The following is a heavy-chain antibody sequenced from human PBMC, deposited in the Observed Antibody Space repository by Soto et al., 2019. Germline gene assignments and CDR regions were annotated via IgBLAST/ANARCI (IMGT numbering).Heavy chain of an antibody. D-gene: IGHD3-10*01. V-gene: IGHV4-31*01. Sequence: SETLSLTCTVSGGSISSGGYYWSWIRQHPGKGLEWIGYIYYSGSTYYNTSLKSQVTISVDTSKNQFSLKLSCVTAADTAMYYCAGGGVWGVITRARDYYGMDVWGQGTTVTVSS. CDR1: GGSISSGGYY. CDR2: IYYSGST. J-gene: IGHJ6*02. CDR3: AGGGVWGVITRARDYYGMDV.